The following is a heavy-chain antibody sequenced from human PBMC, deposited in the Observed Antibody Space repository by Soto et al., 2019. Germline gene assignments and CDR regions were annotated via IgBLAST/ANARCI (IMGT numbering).Heavy chain of an antibody. V-gene: IGHV4-31*03. CDR2: IYYSGST. CDR3: ASRDYVGNSAGAFDI. D-gene: IGHD4-17*01. J-gene: IGHJ3*02. Sequence: SETLSLTCTVSGGSISSGGYYWSWIRQHPGKGLEWIGYIYYSGSTYYNPSLKSRVTISVDTSKNQFSLKLSSVTAAETAVYYCASRDYVGNSAGAFDIWGQGTMVIVSS. CDR1: GGSISSGGYY.